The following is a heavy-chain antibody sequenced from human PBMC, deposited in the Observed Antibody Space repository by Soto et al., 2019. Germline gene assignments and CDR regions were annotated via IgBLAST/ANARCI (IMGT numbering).Heavy chain of an antibody. D-gene: IGHD2-21*02. V-gene: IGHV3-48*03. CDR1: GFTFSSYE. CDR2: ISSSGSTI. Sequence: GSLRLSCAASGFTFSSYEMNWVRQAPGKGLEWVSYISSSGSTIYYADSVKGRFTISRDNAKNSLYLQMNSLRAEDTAVYYCARGGAYCGGDCYSLPPFDYWGQGTLVTVSS. J-gene: IGHJ4*02. CDR3: ARGGAYCGGDCYSLPPFDY.